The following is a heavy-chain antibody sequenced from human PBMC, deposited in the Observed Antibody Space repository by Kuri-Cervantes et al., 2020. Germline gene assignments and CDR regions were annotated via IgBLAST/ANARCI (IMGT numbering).Heavy chain of an antibody. V-gene: IGHV4-30-4*01. CDR3: ARDRYYYDSSGYYFANYYYYYGMDV. CDR1: GGSISSGDYY. J-gene: IGHJ6*02. CDR2: IYYSGST. D-gene: IGHD3-22*01. Sequence: SETLSLTCTVSGGSISSGDYYWSWIRQPPGKGLEWIGYIYYSGSTYYNPSLKSRVTISVDTSKNQFSLKLSSVTAADTAVYYCARDRYYYDSSGYYFANYYYYYGMDVWGQGTMVTVSS.